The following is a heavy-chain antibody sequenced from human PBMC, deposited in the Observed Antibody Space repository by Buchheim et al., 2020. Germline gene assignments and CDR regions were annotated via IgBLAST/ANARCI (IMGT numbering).Heavy chain of an antibody. J-gene: IGHJ6*02. Sequence: QVQLVQSGAEVKKPGPSVKVSCKASGYTFTSYYMHWVRQAPGQGLEWMGMISPSGGSTTYAQKLQGRVTMTRDTSTSTVYMELSSLRSEDTAVYYCARMSAATDYYYGMDVWGQGTT. CDR3: ARMSAATDYYYGMDV. CDR2: ISPSGGST. CDR1: GYTFTSYY. V-gene: IGHV1-46*01. D-gene: IGHD2-15*01.